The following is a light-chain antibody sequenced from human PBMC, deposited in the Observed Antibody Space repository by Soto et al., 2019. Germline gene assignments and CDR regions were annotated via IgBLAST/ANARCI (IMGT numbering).Light chain of an antibody. J-gene: IGLJ2*01. Sequence: QSALTQPASVSGSPGQSITISCTGTRSDVGGYNYVSWYQHHPGKAPKLMIYDVSNRPSGVSNRFSGSKSGNTASLTISGLQAEDEAGYYCSSYASGSTLVVFGGGTKLTVL. CDR3: SSYASGSTLVV. CDR2: DVS. CDR1: RSDVGGYNY. V-gene: IGLV2-14*03.